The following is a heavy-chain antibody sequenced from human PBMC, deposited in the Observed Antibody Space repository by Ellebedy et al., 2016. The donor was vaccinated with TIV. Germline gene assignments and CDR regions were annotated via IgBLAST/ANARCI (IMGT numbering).Heavy chain of an antibody. Sequence: PGGSLRLSCAASGFTFSDYYMSWIRQAPGKGLEWVSSIGNNGRIIYYADSMKGRFTISRDNTKNSLSLQMNSLRAADTAVYYCARSAHRGSYYVHYFDYWGHGTLVTVSS. CDR1: GFTFSDYY. CDR2: IGNNGRII. V-gene: IGHV3-11*01. D-gene: IGHD3-22*01. CDR3: ARSAHRGSYYVHYFDY. J-gene: IGHJ4*01.